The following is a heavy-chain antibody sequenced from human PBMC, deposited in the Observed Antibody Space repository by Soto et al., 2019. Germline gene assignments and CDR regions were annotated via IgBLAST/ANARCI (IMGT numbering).Heavy chain of an antibody. V-gene: IGHV3-48*02. D-gene: IGHD3-9*01. CDR2: ISSSSSTI. CDR1: GFTFSSYS. CDR3: AVVLRYFDWLSLG. Sequence: EVQLVESGGGLVQPGGSLRLSCAASGFTFSSYSMNWVRQAPGKGLEWVSYISSSSSTIYYADSVKGRFTISRDNAKNSLYLQMNSLRDEDTAVYYSAVVLRYFDWLSLGWGQGTLVTVSS. J-gene: IGHJ4*02.